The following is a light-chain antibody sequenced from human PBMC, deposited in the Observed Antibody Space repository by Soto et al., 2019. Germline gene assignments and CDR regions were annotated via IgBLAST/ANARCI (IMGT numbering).Light chain of an antibody. Sequence: QSVLTQPASVSGSPGQSITISCTGTSSDVGGYNYVTWYQQHPGKAPKLMIYDVSNRPSGVSNRFSGSKSGNTASLTISGLQAEDEADYYCRSYTSSSTLDRVFGGGTKVTVL. CDR3: RSYTSSSTLDRV. V-gene: IGLV2-14*01. J-gene: IGLJ2*01. CDR2: DVS. CDR1: SSDVGGYNY.